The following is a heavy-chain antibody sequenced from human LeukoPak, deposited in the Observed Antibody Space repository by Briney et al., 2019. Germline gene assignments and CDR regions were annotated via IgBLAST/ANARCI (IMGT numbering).Heavy chain of an antibody. CDR3: GTIYYDSRRYFDY. D-gene: IGHD3-22*01. CDR2: INPNSGGT. V-gene: IGHV1-2*02. Sequence: ASVKVTCKASGYTFTGYYMHWVRQAPGQGLEWMGWINPNSGGTNYAQKFQGRVTMTRDTSISTAYMELSRLRSDDTAVYCCGTIYYDSRRYFDYWGQGTLVTVSS. J-gene: IGHJ4*02. CDR1: GYTFTGYY.